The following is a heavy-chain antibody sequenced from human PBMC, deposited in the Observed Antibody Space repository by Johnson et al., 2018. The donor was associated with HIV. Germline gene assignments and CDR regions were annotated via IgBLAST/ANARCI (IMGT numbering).Heavy chain of an antibody. Sequence: QVQLVESGGGLVKPGGSLRLSCAASGFTFSDYYMSWIRQAPGKGLEWVSYISSSGSTIYYADSVKGRFTISRANAKNSLYLQMNSLRAEDTAVYYCARSGTAVDGYSSSLGDAFDIWGQGTMVTVSS. V-gene: IGHV3-11*04. D-gene: IGHD6-13*01. CDR2: ISSSGSTI. CDR1: GFTFSDYY. J-gene: IGHJ3*02. CDR3: ARSGTAVDGYSSSLGDAFDI.